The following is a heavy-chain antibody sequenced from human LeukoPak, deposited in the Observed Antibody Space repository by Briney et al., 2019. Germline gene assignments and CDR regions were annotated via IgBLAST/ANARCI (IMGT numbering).Heavy chain of an antibody. Sequence: SETLSLTRTVSGGSINSHYWSWIRQPPGKGLEWIGYVFNGGSTNYNPSLKSRVTMSVDTSRDQFSLRLTSVTAADTAIYYCATRPAGSTWYGVFDYWSQGTLVTVSS. CDR3: ATRPAGSTWYGVFDY. J-gene: IGHJ4*02. D-gene: IGHD6-13*01. CDR1: GGSINSHY. CDR2: VFNGGST. V-gene: IGHV4-59*11.